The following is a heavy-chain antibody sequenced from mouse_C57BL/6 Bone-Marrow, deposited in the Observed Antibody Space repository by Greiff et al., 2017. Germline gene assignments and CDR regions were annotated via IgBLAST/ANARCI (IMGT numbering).Heavy chain of an antibody. CDR2: INPSSGYT. CDR1: GYTFTSYT. CDR3: ARSRTGIDY. V-gene: IGHV1-4*01. J-gene: IGHJ2*01. D-gene: IGHD4-1*01. Sequence: VKLMESGAELARPGASVKMSCKASGYTFTSYTMHWVKQRPGQGLEWIGYINPSSGYTKYNQKFKDKATLTADKSSSTAYMQLSSLTSEDSAVYYCARSRTGIDYWGQGTTLTVSS.